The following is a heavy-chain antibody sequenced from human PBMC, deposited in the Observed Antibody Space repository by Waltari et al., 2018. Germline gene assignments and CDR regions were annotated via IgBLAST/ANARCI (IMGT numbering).Heavy chain of an antibody. CDR3: ARDRGRGLYLDS. CDR2: VYGGGRT. Sequence: QLQLQESGPGLVKPSGTLYLTCAVSGYSMSTAYWWSWVRQPPGKGLEWIGQVYGGGRTNYNPSFASRVTVSLDTYNKQFSLKVTSATAADTAVYYCARDRGRGLYLDSWGPGLLVTVSP. D-gene: IGHD2-15*01. CDR1: GYSMSTAYW. J-gene: IGHJ4*02. V-gene: IGHV4-4*02.